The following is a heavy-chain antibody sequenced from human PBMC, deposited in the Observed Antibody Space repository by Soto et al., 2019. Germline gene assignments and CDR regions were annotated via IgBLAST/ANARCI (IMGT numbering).Heavy chain of an antibody. CDR2: ISTYHGYA. V-gene: IGHV1-18*04. Sequence: QVQLVQSGAEVKKPGASVKVSCKASGYTFNNYGISWVRQAPGQGLEWMGWISTYHGYANYAQNVQGRVTMTTDTSTTTAYMELRSLRSDDTAVYYCARNGSGTYYTVPEYWGQGTLVNVSS. D-gene: IGHD3-10*01. J-gene: IGHJ4*02. CDR1: GYTFNNYG. CDR3: ARNGSGTYYTVPEY.